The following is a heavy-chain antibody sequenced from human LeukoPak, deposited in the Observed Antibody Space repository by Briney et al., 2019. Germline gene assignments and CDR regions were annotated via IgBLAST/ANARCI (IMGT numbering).Heavy chain of an antibody. Sequence: GGSLRLSCAASGFTFSSYSMNWVRQAPGKGLEWVSSITSSGRYIYYADSAKGRFTISRDNSENSLYLQMDSLTAEDTAVYYCTRKGSQWDFLVDYRGQGTRVAVSP. CDR1: GFTFSSYS. D-gene: IGHD2/OR15-2a*01. CDR3: TRKGSQWDFLVDY. V-gene: IGHV3-21*01. J-gene: IGHJ4*02. CDR2: ITSSGRYI.